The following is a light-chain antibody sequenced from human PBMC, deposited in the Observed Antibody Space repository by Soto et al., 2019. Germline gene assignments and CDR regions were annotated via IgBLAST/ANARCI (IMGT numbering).Light chain of an antibody. J-gene: IGKJ2*01. CDR3: QQRSNWPYT. CDR1: HTVISY. CDR2: HAS. Sequence: EIVLTQSPATLSLSPGERATLSCRASHTVISYLGWYQQKPGQAPRLLIYHASNRATGIPARFSGIGSGTDFTLTISSLEPEDSAVYYCQQRSNWPYTFGQGTKLEIK. V-gene: IGKV3-11*01.